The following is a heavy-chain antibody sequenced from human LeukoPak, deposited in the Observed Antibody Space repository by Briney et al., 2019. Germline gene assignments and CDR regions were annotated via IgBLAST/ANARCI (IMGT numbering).Heavy chain of an antibody. Sequence: SDTLSLTCTVSGGSISSYYWSWIRPPPGKGLEWIGYIYYSGATNYNPSLKSRVTLLLDTSKNQFSLKLGSVTAADTAVYYCARGDPSMPFDYWGQGTLVTVSS. V-gene: IGHV4-59*07. CDR3: ARGDPSMPFDY. D-gene: IGHD2/OR15-2a*01. CDR1: GGSISSYY. CDR2: IYYSGAT. J-gene: IGHJ4*02.